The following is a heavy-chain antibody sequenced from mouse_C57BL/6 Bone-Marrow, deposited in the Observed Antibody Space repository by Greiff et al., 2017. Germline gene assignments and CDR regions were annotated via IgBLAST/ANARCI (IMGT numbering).Heavy chain of an antibody. Sequence: VQLKESGAELVRPGASVTLSCKASGYTFTDYEMHWVKQTPVHGLEWIGALDPETGGTAYNQKFKGKAILTADKSSSTAYMELRSLTSEDSAVYYCTRPTTVQFAYWGQGTLVTVSA. CDR1: GYTFTDYE. D-gene: IGHD1-1*01. CDR2: LDPETGGT. J-gene: IGHJ3*01. CDR3: TRPTTVQFAY. V-gene: IGHV1-15*01.